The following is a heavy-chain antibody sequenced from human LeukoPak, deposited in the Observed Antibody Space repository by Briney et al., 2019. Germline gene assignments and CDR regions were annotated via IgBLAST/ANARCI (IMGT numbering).Heavy chain of an antibody. CDR1: SGSISSGSYY. Sequence: SETLSLTCTVSSGSISSGSYYWSWIRQPAGKGLEWIGRIYTSGNTNYNPSLKSRVTISVDTSKNQFSLKLSSVTAADTAVYYCARGRRDTAMIIYYYYYYMDVWGKGTTVTISS. D-gene: IGHD5-18*01. J-gene: IGHJ6*03. V-gene: IGHV4-61*02. CDR3: ARGRRDTAMIIYYYYYYMDV. CDR2: IYTSGNT.